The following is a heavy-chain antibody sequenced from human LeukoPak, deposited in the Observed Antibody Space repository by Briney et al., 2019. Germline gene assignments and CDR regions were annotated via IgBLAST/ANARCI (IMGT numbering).Heavy chain of an antibody. J-gene: IGHJ4*02. CDR3: ARDKSNKGHDC. CDR2: VSNGGSSSI. Sequence: KPGGSLRLSCAASGFTHSDYYMTWIRQAPGKGLEWVSYVSNGGSSSILYADSVKGRFTVFRDYAKNSLYLQMNSLRADDTGVYYCARDKSNKGHDCWGQGTLVTVSS. CDR1: GFTHSDYY. V-gene: IGHV3-11*01.